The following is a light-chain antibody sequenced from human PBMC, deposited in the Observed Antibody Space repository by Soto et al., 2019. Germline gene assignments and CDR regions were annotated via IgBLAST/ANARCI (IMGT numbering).Light chain of an antibody. V-gene: IGLV2-8*01. CDR1: SSDVGGYNW. CDR3: SSYAGSNSPVV. CDR2: EVS. J-gene: IGLJ2*01. Sequence: QSALTQPPSASGSPGQSVTISCTGTSSDVGGYNWVSWYQQHPGKAPKLMIYEVSKRPSGVPDRFSGSKSGNTASLTVSGLQAEYEADYYCSSYAGSNSPVVFGGGTKLTVL.